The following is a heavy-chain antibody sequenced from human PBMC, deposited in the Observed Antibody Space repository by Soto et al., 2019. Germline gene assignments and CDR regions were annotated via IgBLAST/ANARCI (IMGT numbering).Heavy chain of an antibody. J-gene: IGHJ4*02. CDR1: GGSLSGYY. Sequence: QVQLQQWGAGLLKPSETLSLNCAVTGGSLSGYYWSWIRQPPGKGLEWIGEVKDGGHTNYSPSLRGLVTISSDTSNNQFSLRLNSVTAADTGVYYCARGQEGVLATHWDQGSLVTVSS. V-gene: IGHV4-34*01. CDR2: VKDGGHT. D-gene: IGHD5-12*01. CDR3: ARGQEGVLATH.